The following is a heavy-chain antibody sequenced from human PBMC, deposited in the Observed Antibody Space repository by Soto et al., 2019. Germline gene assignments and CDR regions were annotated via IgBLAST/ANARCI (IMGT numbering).Heavy chain of an antibody. CDR2: ISYDGSNR. CDR1: GVTFNNYV. V-gene: IGHV3-30*02. J-gene: IGHJ6*02. Sequence: PGGSLEICSAASGVTFNNYVMHGVRQDPGKGLEWVTFISYDGSNRYYADSVKGRFTISRDNSKNTLFLQMNSLRAEDTAVYYCAKSVADCSTTSCYSFYYFVMDVWGQGTTVTVSS. D-gene: IGHD2-2*01. CDR3: AKSVADCSTTSCYSFYYFVMDV.